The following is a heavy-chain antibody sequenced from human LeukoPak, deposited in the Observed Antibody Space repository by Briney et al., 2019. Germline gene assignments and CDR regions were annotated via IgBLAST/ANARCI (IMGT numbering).Heavy chain of an antibody. CDR1: GGSISSVDYY. J-gene: IGHJ6*02. CDR2: IYYSGST. CDR3: ARAPITMVRGIIYYYGMDV. Sequence: PSQTLSLTCTVSGGSISSVDYYWGWIRQPPGKGLEWIGYIYYSGSTYYNPSLKSRVTISVDTSKNQFSLKLSSVTAADTAVYYCARAPITMVRGIIYYYGMDVWGQGTTVTVSS. V-gene: IGHV4-30-4*01. D-gene: IGHD3-10*01.